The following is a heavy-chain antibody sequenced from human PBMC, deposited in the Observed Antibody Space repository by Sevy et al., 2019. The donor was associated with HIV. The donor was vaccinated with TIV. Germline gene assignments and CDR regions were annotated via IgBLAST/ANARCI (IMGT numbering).Heavy chain of an antibody. D-gene: IGHD6-19*01. J-gene: IGHJ4*02. CDR2: IFSSGST. CDR1: GFTVNDKY. V-gene: IGHV3-66*02. Sequence: GGSLRLSCAISGFTVNDKYIIWVRQAPGKGLEWVSVIFSSGSTYYADSAKGRFTISRDNSKNTVDLQMNSVRVEDTAVYYCVSLSLSYRSGWSYFDYWGQGTLVTVSS. CDR3: VSLSLSYRSGWSYFDY.